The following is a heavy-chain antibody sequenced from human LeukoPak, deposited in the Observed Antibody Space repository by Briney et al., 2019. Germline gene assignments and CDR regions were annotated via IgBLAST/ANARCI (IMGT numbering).Heavy chain of an antibody. CDR1: GFTFDDYG. Sequence: PGGSLRLSCAASGFTFDDYGMSWVRQAPGKGLEWVSGINWNGGSTGYADSVKGRFTISRDNAKNSLYLQMNSLRAEDTAVYYCARYQKGAYGGNHYYYYYMDVWGKGTTVTVSS. CDR3: ARYQKGAYGGNHYYYYYMDV. CDR2: INWNGGST. D-gene: IGHD4-23*01. J-gene: IGHJ6*03. V-gene: IGHV3-20*04.